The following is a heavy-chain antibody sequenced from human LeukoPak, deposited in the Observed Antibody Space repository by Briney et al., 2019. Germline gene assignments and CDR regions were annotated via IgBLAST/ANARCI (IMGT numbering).Heavy chain of an antibody. CDR1: GGSISSGSYY. V-gene: IGHV4-61*02. J-gene: IGHJ5*01. Sequence: PSQTLSLTCTVSGGSISSGSYYWSWIRQPAGKGLEWIGRIYTCGSTNYNPSLKSRVTISVDTSKNQFSLKLISVTAADTAIYYCARVLRGFNSWGQGTLVTVSS. D-gene: IGHD3-10*01. CDR2: IYTCGST. CDR3: ARVLRGFNS.